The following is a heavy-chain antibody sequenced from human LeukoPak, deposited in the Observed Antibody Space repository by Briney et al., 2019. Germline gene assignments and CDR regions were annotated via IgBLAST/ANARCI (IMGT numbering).Heavy chain of an antibody. J-gene: IGHJ5*02. Sequence: GASVKVSCKASGGTFSSYAISWVRQAPGQGLEWMGWINPNSGGTNYAQKFQGRVTMTRDTSISTAYMELSRLRSDDTAVYYCARSGFGELPFDPWGQGTLVTVSS. CDR3: ARSGFGELPFDP. V-gene: IGHV1-2*02. CDR1: GGTFSSYA. D-gene: IGHD3-10*01. CDR2: INPNSGGT.